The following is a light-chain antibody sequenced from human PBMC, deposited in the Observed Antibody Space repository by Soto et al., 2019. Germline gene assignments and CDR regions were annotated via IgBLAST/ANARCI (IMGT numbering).Light chain of an antibody. V-gene: IGKV3-20*01. Sequence: ELVLTQSHGTLSLSPGARAPLSCRASQSVRNNYLAWYQQRPGQANRLLIYAASSRATGIPDRFSGSGSGTDFTLTISRLEPEEFAVYYCEEYGTSPRTVGNGTKVDIK. J-gene: IGKJ1*01. CDR2: AAS. CDR1: QSVRNNY. CDR3: EEYGTSPRT.